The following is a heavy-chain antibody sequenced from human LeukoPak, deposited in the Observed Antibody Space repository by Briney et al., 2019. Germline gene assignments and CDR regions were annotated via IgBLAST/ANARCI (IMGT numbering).Heavy chain of an antibody. J-gene: IGHJ3*02. CDR3: ARGDTTTDAFDM. CDR1: GYTFTSYD. CDR2: LNPNSGNT. D-gene: IGHD5-12*01. Sequence: ASVSVSCTASGYTFTSYDINWVRQAPGQGLEWMGWLNPNSGNTGYAEKFQGRVTITRDTSINTAYMELSSLRSEDTAVYYCARGDTTTDAFDMWGQGTMVTVSS. V-gene: IGHV1-8*03.